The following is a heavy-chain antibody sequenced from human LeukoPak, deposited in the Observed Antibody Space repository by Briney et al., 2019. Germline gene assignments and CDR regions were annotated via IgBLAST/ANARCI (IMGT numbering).Heavy chain of an antibody. V-gene: IGHV5-51*01. CDR2: IYPGDFDT. CDR3: ARDRTGYFSSWYGDY. CDR1: GYSFTNYW. D-gene: IGHD6-13*01. J-gene: IGHJ4*02. Sequence: GESLKISCKGSGYSFTNYWIGWVRQMPGKGLEWMGIIYPGDFDTRYSPSFQGHVTISADKSISTAYLQWSSLKASDTAMYYCARDRTGYFSSWYGDYWGQGTLVTVSS.